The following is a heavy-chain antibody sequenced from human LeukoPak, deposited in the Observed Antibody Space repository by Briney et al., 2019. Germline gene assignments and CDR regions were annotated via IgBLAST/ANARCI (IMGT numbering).Heavy chain of an antibody. J-gene: IGHJ4*02. Sequence: PSETLSLTCAVYGGSFSGYYWSWNRQPPGKGLEWIGEINHSGSTNYNPSLKSRVTISVDTSKNQFSLKLSSVTAADTAVYYCARGGVWYYDILTGYYRWCYFDYWGQGTLVTVSS. CDR3: ARGGVWYYDILTGYYRWCYFDY. CDR2: INHSGST. V-gene: IGHV4-34*01. D-gene: IGHD3-9*01. CDR1: GGSFSGYY.